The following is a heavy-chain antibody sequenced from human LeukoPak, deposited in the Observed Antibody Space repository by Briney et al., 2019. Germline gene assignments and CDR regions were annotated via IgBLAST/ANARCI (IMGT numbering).Heavy chain of an antibody. Sequence: PGGSLRLSCAASGFTFSSYSMNWVRQAPGKGLEWVSSISSSSSYIYYADSVKGRFTISRDNAKNSLYLQMNSLRAEDTAVYYCARGVRSYYDSSGYYDYWGQGTLVTVSS. CDR2: ISSSSSYI. CDR1: GFTFSSYS. D-gene: IGHD3-22*01. CDR3: ARGVRSYYDSSGYYDY. J-gene: IGHJ4*02. V-gene: IGHV3-21*01.